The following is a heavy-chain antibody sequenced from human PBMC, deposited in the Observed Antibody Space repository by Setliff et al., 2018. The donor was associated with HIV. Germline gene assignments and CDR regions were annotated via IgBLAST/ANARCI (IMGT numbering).Heavy chain of an antibody. V-gene: IGHV4-39*07. CDR3: ARVFVDTAVLRVLEYYFDS. CDR1: GGSISSSSYY. Sequence: SETLSLTCTVSGGSISSSSYYWGWVRQPPGKWLEWIGSMYYSGSTYYTPSLKSRITISRDTSKNQFSRRMRSVTAADTAVYYCARVFVDTAVLRVLEYYFDSWGRGTLVTVSS. J-gene: IGHJ4*02. D-gene: IGHD5-18*01. CDR2: MYYSGST.